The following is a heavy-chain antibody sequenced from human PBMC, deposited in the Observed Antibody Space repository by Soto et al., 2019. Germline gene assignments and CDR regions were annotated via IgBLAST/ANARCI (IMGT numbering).Heavy chain of an antibody. CDR2: IGTAGDT. V-gene: IGHV3-13*04. D-gene: IGHD3-22*01. CDR3: ARAIGPTLFDY. J-gene: IGHJ4*02. CDR1: GFTFSSYD. Sequence: LRLSCSGSGFTFSSYDMHWVRQGPGKGLEWVSAIGTAGDTNYAGSVKGRFTISRENAKNSLYLQMNSLRAGDTAIYFCARAIGPTLFDYWGQGTLVTGS.